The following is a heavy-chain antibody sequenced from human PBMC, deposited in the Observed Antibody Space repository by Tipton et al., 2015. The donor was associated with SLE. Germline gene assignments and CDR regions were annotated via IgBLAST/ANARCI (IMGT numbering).Heavy chain of an antibody. CDR2: IYHSGST. CDR3: ASRDSSSWSIPPRAEYFQH. V-gene: IGHV4-38-2*02. J-gene: IGHJ1*01. Sequence: TLSLTCTDSGYSISSGYYWGWIRQPPGKGLEWIGSIYHSGSTYYNPSLKSRVTISVDTSKNQFSLKLSSVTAADTAVYYCASRDSSSWSIPPRAEYFQHWGQGTLVTVSS. D-gene: IGHD6-13*01. CDR1: GYSISSGYY.